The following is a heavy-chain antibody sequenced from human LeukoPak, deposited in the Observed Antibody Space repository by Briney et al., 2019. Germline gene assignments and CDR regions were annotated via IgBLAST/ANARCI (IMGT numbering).Heavy chain of an antibody. V-gene: IGHV1-46*01. CDR2: INPSGGST. D-gene: IGHD3-22*01. J-gene: IGHJ4*02. Sequence: ASVKVSCKASGYTFTSYYMHWVRRAPGQGLEWMGIINPSGGSTSYAQKFQGRVTMTRDTSTSTVYMELSSLRSEDTAVYYCAREFNYYDSSGYYRNDYWGQGTLVTVSS. CDR1: GYTFTSYY. CDR3: AREFNYYDSSGYYRNDY.